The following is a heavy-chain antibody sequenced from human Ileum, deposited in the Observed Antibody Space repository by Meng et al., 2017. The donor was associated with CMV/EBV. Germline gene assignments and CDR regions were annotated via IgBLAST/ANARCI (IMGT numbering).Heavy chain of an antibody. CDR3: ARLVVVPAAINYFDY. CDR1: GSISSSTYF. D-gene: IGHD2-2*02. Sequence: GSISSSTYFWVWVRQPPGKGLEWIGSINYSGTTYYRSSLKSRATISVDRSKNQFSLKLSSVTAADTAVYYCARLVVVPAAINYFDYWGQGTLVTVSS. V-gene: IGHV4-39*07. J-gene: IGHJ4*02. CDR2: INYSGTT.